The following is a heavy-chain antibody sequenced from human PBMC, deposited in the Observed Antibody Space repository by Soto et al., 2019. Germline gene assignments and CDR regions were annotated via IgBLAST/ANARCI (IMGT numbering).Heavy chain of an antibody. CDR2: IKPANGDT. D-gene: IGHD1-1*01. Sequence: QVQLVQSGAEVKEPGASVKVSCKASGDPFTDYYIHWVRQAPGQGLEWMGWIKPANGDTHFAKRFQGRVTMTRDTSISTVYMELNRLKSDDTAVYYCARDSLYDTWTHFDYWGQGTLVSVSS. J-gene: IGHJ4*02. V-gene: IGHV1-2*02. CDR1: GDPFTDYY. CDR3: ARDSLYDTWTHFDY.